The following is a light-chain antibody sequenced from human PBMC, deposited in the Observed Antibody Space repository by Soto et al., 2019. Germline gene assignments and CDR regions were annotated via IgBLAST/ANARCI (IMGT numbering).Light chain of an antibody. V-gene: IGKV3-15*01. CDR1: HSVNSH. CDR3: QQYNSYSIT. CDR2: GAS. J-gene: IGKJ5*01. Sequence: MTQSPATLSVSPGEVVTLSFGTIHSVNSHVAWYQQKPGQAPRLLLYGASTRATGIPVRFSGSGFGTEFTLTISSLQPDDFATYYCQQYNSYSITFGQGTRLEIK.